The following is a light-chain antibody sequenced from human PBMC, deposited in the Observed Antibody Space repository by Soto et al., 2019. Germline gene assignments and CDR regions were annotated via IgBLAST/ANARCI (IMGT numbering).Light chain of an antibody. J-gene: IGKJ3*01. Sequence: DIQMTQSPSTLSASVGDRVTITCRASQSISTWLAWYQQKPGTAPKLLIYRASNLESGVPSRFSGSGSGTEFTLTISSLQSEDFAVYYCQQYTNWPPITFGPGTKLDIK. CDR1: QSISTW. V-gene: IGKV1-5*03. CDR3: QQYTNWPPIT. CDR2: RAS.